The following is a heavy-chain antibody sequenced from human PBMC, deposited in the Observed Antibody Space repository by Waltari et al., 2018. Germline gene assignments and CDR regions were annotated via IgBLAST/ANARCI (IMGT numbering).Heavy chain of an antibody. CDR3: ARDGGYSSGWYGHSYFDY. J-gene: IGHJ4*02. D-gene: IGHD6-19*01. CDR1: GYSISSGYY. V-gene: IGHV4-38-2*02. CDR2: IYHSGST. Sequence: QVQLQESGPGLVKPSETLSLTCAVSGYSISSGYYWGWIRQPPGKGLEWIGSIYHSGSTYYNPSLKSRVTISVDTSKNQFSLKLSSVTAADTAVYYCARDGGYSSGWYGHSYFDYWGQGTLVTVSS.